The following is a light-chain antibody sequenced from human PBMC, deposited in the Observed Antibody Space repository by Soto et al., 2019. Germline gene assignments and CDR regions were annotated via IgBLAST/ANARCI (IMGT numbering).Light chain of an antibody. CDR1: QSVGRD. CDR2: GAS. V-gene: IGKV3-15*01. CDR3: QQSYSTPQT. Sequence: EIVMTQSPGTLSVSPGERATLSCRASQSVGRDLAWYQQKPGQAPRLLIYGASTWATGIPASFSGSGSGAEFTLTISSLQPEDFATYYCQQSYSTPQTFGQGTKVDIK. J-gene: IGKJ1*01.